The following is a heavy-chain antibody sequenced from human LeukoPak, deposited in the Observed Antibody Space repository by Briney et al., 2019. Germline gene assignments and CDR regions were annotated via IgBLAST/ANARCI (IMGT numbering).Heavy chain of an antibody. D-gene: IGHD6-13*01. CDR2: IYYSGST. CDR1: GGSISSYY. CDR3: ARSSSSWYNTDY. Sequence: SETLSLTCTVSGGSISSYYWSWIRQPPGKGLEWIGYIYYSGSTNYNPSLKSRVTISVDTSKNQFSLKLFSVTAADTAVYYCARSSSSWYNTDYWGQGTLVTVSS. J-gene: IGHJ4*02. V-gene: IGHV4-59*01.